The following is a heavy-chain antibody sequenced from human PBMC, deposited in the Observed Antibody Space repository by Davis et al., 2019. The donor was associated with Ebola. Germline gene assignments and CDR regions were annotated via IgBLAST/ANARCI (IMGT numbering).Heavy chain of an antibody. CDR2: IIPILGIA. Sequence: SVKVSCKASGYTFTSYDINWVRQAPGQGLEWMGRIIPILGIANYAQKFQGRVTITADKSTSTAYMELSSLRSEDTAVYYCARDSEQLVYSLGPWGQGTLVTVSS. D-gene: IGHD6-6*01. CDR1: GYTFTSYD. V-gene: IGHV1-69*04. J-gene: IGHJ4*02. CDR3: ARDSEQLVYSLGP.